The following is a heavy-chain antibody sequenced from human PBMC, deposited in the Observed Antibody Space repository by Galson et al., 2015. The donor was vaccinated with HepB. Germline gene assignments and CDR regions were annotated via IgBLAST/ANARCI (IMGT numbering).Heavy chain of an antibody. J-gene: IGHJ3*02. D-gene: IGHD6-13*01. Sequence: QSGAEVKKPGASLKISCKGSGYSFTTYWIGWVRQMPAKGLEWMGMIDASNSDTRYSPSFQDQATISADKSISTAYLQWSSLKASATAMYYCAREGVAAAGSVKGAFDIWGQGKLVTVSS. CDR2: IDASNSDT. CDR1: GYSFTTYW. V-gene: IGHV5-51*01. CDR3: AREGVAAAGSVKGAFDI.